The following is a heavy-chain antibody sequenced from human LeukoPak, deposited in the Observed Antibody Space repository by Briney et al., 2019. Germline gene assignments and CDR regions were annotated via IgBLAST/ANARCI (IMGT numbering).Heavy chain of an antibody. J-gene: IGHJ4*02. CDR2: INPSSGST. V-gene: IGHV1-46*01. D-gene: IGHD2-15*01. Sequence: ASVKVSCKASGYTFTNYYMHWVRQAPGQGLEWMGIINPSSGSTSYAQKFQGRVTMTRDTSTSTVYMELSSLRSEDTAVYYCATHHSTKGFDYWGQGTLVTVSS. CDR3: ATHHSTKGFDY. CDR1: GYTFTNYY.